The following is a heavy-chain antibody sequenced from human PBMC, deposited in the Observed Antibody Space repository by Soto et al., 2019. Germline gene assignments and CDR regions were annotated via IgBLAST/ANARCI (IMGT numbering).Heavy chain of an antibody. CDR2: FESGGSI. J-gene: IGHJ4*02. CDR3: ARAGVTPHFFDY. CDR1: GFSVRTNY. Sequence: PGGSLRLSCAASGFSVRTNYMSWFRQAPGKGLDWVSVFESGGSIYYSDSVKGRLIISRDYAKNTVYLQMNSLRVEDTAVYYCARAGVTPHFFDYWGQGTLVTVSS. D-gene: IGHD3-3*02. V-gene: IGHV3-53*01.